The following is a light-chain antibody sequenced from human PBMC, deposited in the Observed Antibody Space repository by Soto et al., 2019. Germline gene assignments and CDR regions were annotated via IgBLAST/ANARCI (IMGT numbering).Light chain of an antibody. CDR3: QQRSNWQYT. V-gene: IGKV3-11*01. CDR2: DAS. Sequence: EIVLTQSPATLSLSPGERATLSCRASQSVSSDLAWYQQKPGQAPRPLIYDASNRATGIPARFSGSGSGTDFSLTISSLEPEDFAVYCCQQRSNWQYTFGQGTKLEI. CDR1: QSVSSD. J-gene: IGKJ2*01.